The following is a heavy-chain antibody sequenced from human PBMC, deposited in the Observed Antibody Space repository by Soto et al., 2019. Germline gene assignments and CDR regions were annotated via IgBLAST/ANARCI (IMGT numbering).Heavy chain of an antibody. D-gene: IGHD3-22*01. CDR2: INAGNGNT. CDR3: ARDFYYYDSSGYLKGENWFDP. V-gene: IGHV1-3*01. Sequence: PGQRLEWMGWINAGNGNTKYSQKFQGRVTITRDTSASTAYMELSSLRSEDTAVYYCARDFYYYDSSGYLKGENWFDPWGQGTLVTVSS. J-gene: IGHJ5*02.